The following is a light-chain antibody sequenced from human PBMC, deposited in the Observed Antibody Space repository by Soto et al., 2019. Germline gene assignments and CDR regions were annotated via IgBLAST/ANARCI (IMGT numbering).Light chain of an antibody. V-gene: IGKV3-15*01. CDR2: GAS. Sequence: EIEMTQSPASLSVSPGERATLSCRASQSVGSKIAWYQQKPGQAPRLLIYGASTRATGIPTRFSGSGSGTEFTLTISSLQSEDFAVYYCQQRSNWPRTFGQGTKVDI. CDR3: QQRSNWPRT. J-gene: IGKJ1*01. CDR1: QSVGSK.